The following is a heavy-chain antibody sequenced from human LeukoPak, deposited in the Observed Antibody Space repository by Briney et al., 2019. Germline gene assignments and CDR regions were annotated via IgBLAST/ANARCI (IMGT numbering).Heavy chain of an antibody. V-gene: IGHV4-59*01. CDR2: IYYSGST. J-gene: IGHJ4*02. CDR1: GGSISSYY. Sequence: SETLSLTCTVSGGSISSYYWSWIRQPPGKGLEWIGYIYYSGSTNYNPSLKSRVTISVDTSKNQFSLKLSSVTAADTAVYYCARAGPAGNDYYDLDYWGQGTLVTVSS. D-gene: IGHD3-22*01. CDR3: ARAGPAGNDYYDLDY.